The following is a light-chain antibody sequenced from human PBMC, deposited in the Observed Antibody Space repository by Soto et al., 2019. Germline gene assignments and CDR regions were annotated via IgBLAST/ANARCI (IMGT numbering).Light chain of an antibody. J-gene: IGKJ4*01. CDR2: AAS. CDR3: QQSYSTPLT. CDR1: QSISNY. Sequence: DIQMTQSPSSLSASVGDRVTITCRASQSISNYLNWFQQKPGKAPKLLIYAASSLQSGVPSRFSGSGSGTDFTLTISTLQPEDFATYYCQQSYSTPLTFGGGTKVDI. V-gene: IGKV1-39*01.